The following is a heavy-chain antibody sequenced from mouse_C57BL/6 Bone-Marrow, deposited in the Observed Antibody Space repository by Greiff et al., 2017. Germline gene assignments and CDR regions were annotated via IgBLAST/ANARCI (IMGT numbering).Heavy chain of an antibody. D-gene: IGHD1-1*01. CDR3: ARSGLYYGSSPAWFAY. CDR1: GYTFTSYW. Sequence: QIQLQQPGAELVKPGASVKLSCKASGYTFTSYWMHWVKQRPGQGLEWIGMIHPNSGSTNYNEKFKSKATLTVDKSSSTAYMQLSSLTSEDSAVYYCARSGLYYGSSPAWFAYWGQGTLVTVSA. CDR2: IHPNSGST. V-gene: IGHV1-64*01. J-gene: IGHJ3*01.